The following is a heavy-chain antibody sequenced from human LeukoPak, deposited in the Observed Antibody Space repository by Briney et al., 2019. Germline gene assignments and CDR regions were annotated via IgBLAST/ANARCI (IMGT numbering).Heavy chain of an antibody. D-gene: IGHD2-2*01. CDR1: GFTFDDYA. Sequence: PGGSLRLSCAASGFTFDDYAMHWVRQAPGMGLEWVSGISWNSGSIGYADSVKGRFTISRDNAKNSLYLQMNSLRAEDTALYYCAKGRDKYQLLSKNWFDPWGQGTLVTVSS. CDR2: ISWNSGSI. CDR3: AKGRDKYQLLSKNWFDP. V-gene: IGHV3-9*01. J-gene: IGHJ5*02.